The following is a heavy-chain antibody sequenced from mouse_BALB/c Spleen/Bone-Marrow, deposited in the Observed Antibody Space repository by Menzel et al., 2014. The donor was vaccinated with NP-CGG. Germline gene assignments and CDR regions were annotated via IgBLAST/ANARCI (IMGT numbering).Heavy chain of an antibody. J-gene: IGHJ2*01. CDR3: TRSTMITYFDY. Sequence: SGAGLVKPGASVKLSCKASGYTFTSYYMYWVKQRPGQGLEWIGEINPSNGGTNFNEKFKSKATLTVDKSSSTAYMQLSSLTSEDSAVYYCTRSTMITYFDYWGQGTTLTVSS. CDR2: INPSNGGT. CDR1: GYTFTSYY. V-gene: IGHV1S81*02. D-gene: IGHD2-4*01.